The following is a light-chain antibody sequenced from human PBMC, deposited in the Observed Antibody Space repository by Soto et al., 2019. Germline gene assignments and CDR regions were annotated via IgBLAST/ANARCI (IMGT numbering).Light chain of an antibody. J-gene: IGKJ1*01. CDR1: LTIGDS. CDR3: QQYYSYPRT. Sequence: DIQMTQSPSSLSASVGGRVSITCRSSLTIGDSLSWFQQKAGKPPTLLIYGASALHSGVPARFSGSGSGTDFTLTISCLQSEDFATYYCQQYYSYPRTFGQGTKVDIK. CDR2: GAS. V-gene: IGKV1-16*01.